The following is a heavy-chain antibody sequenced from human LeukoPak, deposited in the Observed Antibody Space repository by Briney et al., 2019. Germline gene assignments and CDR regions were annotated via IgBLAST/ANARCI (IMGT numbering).Heavy chain of an antibody. V-gene: IGHV3-23*01. CDR3: AKRVPYSSSSVYFDN. CDR1: GFTFSNHG. CDR2: VSDSGSDT. J-gene: IGHJ4*02. D-gene: IGHD6-6*01. Sequence: GGSLRLSCAASGFTFSNHGLSWVRQASGQGLESIPAVSDSGSDTYYADSVKGRFTVSRDNSKNTLYLQMNSLRAEDTAVYYCAKRVPYSSSSVYFDNWGQGTLVTVSS.